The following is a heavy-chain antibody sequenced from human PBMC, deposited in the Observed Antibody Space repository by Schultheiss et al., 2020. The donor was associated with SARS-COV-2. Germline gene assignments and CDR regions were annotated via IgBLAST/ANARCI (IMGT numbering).Heavy chain of an antibody. CDR1: GFTFSRCD. J-gene: IGHJ4*02. Sequence: GESLKISCAASGFTFSRCDMHWVRQAPGKGLEWVSSSGTGGSMYYADSVKGRFTISRDNSKNTLYLQMNSLRAEDTAVYYCAKANGHYGSGSYYSFGHWGQGAVVTVSS. CDR2: SGTGGSM. D-gene: IGHD3-10*01. CDR3: AKANGHYGSGSYYSFGH. V-gene: IGHV3-23*01.